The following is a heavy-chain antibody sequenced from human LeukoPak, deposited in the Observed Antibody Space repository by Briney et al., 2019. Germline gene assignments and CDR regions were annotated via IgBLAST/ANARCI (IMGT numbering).Heavy chain of an antibody. CDR2: IWYDGSIK. D-gene: IGHD2-2*01. V-gene: IGHV3-33*01. Sequence: GRSLRLSCAASGFNFSTYGMHWVRQAPGKGLEWVAVIWYDGSIKNYADSVKGRFTISRDNSKNTVYLQMNSLRAEDTAVYYCAAPGVPAATYYFDYWGQGTLVTVSS. J-gene: IGHJ4*02. CDR3: AAPGVPAATYYFDY. CDR1: GFNFSTYG.